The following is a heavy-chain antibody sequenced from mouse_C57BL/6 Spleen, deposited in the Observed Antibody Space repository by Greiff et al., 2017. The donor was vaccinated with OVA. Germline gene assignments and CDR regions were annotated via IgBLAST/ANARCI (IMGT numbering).Heavy chain of an antibody. CDR1: GYSFTGYY. J-gene: IGHJ3*01. CDR3: ASSDSSGTAWFAY. D-gene: IGHD3-2*02. CDR2: INPSTGGT. V-gene: IGHV1-42*01. Sequence: VQLKESGPELVKPGASVKISCKASGYSFTGYYMNWVKQSPEKSLEWIGEINPSTGGTTYNQKFKAKATLTVDKSSSTAYMQLKSLTSEDSAVYYCASSDSSGTAWFAYWGQGTLVTVSA.